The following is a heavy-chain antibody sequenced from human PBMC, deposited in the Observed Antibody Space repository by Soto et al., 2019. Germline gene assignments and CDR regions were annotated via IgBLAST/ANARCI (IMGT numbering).Heavy chain of an antibody. CDR3: AKDPRPRSVNYGMDV. J-gene: IGHJ6*02. Sequence: LSLSCSVSGFTFSSYAMSWVRQTPGKGLEWVSAISGSGTSTYYADSVKGRFTISRDNSKNTLYLQMDSLRAEDTAVYYCAKDPRPRSVNYGMDVWGQGTTVTVSS. V-gene: IGHV3-23*01. CDR1: GFTFSSYA. CDR2: ISGSGTST.